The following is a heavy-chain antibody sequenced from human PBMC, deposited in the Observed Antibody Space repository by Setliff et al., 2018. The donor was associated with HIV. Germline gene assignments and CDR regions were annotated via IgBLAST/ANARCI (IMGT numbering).Heavy chain of an antibody. V-gene: IGHV4-59*11. CDR1: GGSISSHY. CDR2: IYYSGST. CDR3: ARGFGSSWGGNYYYYYMGV. J-gene: IGHJ6*03. Sequence: SETLSLTCTVSGGSISSHYWSWIRQPPGKGLEWIGYIYYSGSTNYNPSLKSRVTISVDTSKNQFSLKLSSVTAADTAVYYCARGFGSSWGGNYYYYYMGVWGKGTTVTVSS. D-gene: IGHD6-13*01.